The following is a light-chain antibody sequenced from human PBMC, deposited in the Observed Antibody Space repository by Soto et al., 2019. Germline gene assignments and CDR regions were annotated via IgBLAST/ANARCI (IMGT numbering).Light chain of an antibody. CDR2: EVS. CDR3: SSYINTNTLV. V-gene: IGLV2-8*01. CDR1: SSDVGGYNY. J-gene: IGLJ2*01. Sequence: QSALTQPPSASGSPGQSVTISCTGISSDVGGYNYVSWYQQHPGKAPKLMIYEVSKRPSGVPDRFSGSKSGNTAPLTVSGLQAEDEADYYCSSYINTNTLVFGGGTKLTVL.